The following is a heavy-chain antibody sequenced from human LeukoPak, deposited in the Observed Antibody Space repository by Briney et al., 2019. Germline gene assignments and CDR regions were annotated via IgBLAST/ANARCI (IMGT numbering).Heavy chain of an antibody. D-gene: IGHD5-18*01. CDR1: GGSISSGSYY. J-gene: IGHJ3*02. CDR3: ARVRYSYDAFDI. Sequence: PSQTLSLTCTVSGGSISSGSYYWSWIRQPAGKGLEWIGRIYTSGSTNYNPSLKSRVTISVDTSKNQCSLKLSSVTAADTAVYYCARVRYSYDAFDIWGQGTMVTVSS. V-gene: IGHV4-61*02. CDR2: IYTSGST.